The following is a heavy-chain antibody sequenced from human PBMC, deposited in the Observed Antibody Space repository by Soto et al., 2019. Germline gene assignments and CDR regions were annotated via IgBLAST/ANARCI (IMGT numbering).Heavy chain of an antibody. D-gene: IGHD6-19*01. CDR1: GFTFSSYA. Sequence: EVQLLESGGGLVQPGGSLRLSCAASGFTFSSYAMSWVRQAPGKGLEWVSAISGSGGSTYYSDYVKGRFTISRDNSKNTMYLQMNSLRAEDTAVYYCATRSSGWYFDYWGQGTLVTVSS. CDR3: ATRSSGWYFDY. V-gene: IGHV3-23*01. J-gene: IGHJ4*02. CDR2: ISGSGGST.